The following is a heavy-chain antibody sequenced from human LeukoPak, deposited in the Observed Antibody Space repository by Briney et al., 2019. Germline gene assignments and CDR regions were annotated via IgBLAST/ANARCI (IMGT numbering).Heavy chain of an antibody. CDR1: GFSFSDYY. J-gene: IGHJ4*02. CDR2: ISSRSTYI. D-gene: IGHD2-8*02. CDR3: ARGGTGAFDY. Sequence: GGSLRLSCTASGFSFSDYYMSWVRQAPGKGLEWISYISSRSTYISDADSVKGRFTISRDNAKNLLFLQMNSLRVEDTALYYCARGGTGAFDYWGQGILVTVSS. V-gene: IGHV3-11*06.